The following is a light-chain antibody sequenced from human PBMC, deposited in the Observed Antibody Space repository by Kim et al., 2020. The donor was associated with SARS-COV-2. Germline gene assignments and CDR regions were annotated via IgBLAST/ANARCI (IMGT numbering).Light chain of an antibody. CDR1: SSNIGAGYN. V-gene: IGLV1-40*01. CDR2: DKN. CDR3: QSYDRLSASVV. Sequence: RVTIACTGNSSNIGAGYNVHWDRQTPGTAPKLLIHDKNNRPSGVPDRFSGSKSGTSASLAITGLQAEDEADYYCQSYDRLSASVVFGGGTQLTVL. J-gene: IGLJ2*01.